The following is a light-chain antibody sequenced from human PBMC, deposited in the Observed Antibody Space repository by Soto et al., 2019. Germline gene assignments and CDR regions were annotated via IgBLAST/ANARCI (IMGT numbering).Light chain of an antibody. Sequence: QSALTQPASVSGSPGQSITISCTGTSSDVGSYNLVSWYQQHPGKAPKLMIYEGSKRPSGVSNRFSGSKSGNTASLTNSGLQAEDEADYYCCSYAGSSTPYVVFGGGTKLTVL. CDR2: EGS. J-gene: IGLJ2*01. V-gene: IGLV2-23*01. CDR3: CSYAGSSTPYVV. CDR1: SSDVGSYNL.